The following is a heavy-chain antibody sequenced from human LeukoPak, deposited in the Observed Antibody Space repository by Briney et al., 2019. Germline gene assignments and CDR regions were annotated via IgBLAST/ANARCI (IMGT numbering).Heavy chain of an antibody. V-gene: IGHV3-21*01. CDR1: GFTFSSYS. CDR3: ARGDGYNTPFDY. CDR2: ISSSSSYI. Sequence: GGSLRLSCAASGFTFSSYSMNWVRQAPGKGLEWVSSISSSSSYIYYADSVKGRFTISRDNAKNSLYLQMNSLRAEDTAVYYCARGDGYNTPFDYWGQGTLVTVSS. D-gene: IGHD5-24*01. J-gene: IGHJ4*02.